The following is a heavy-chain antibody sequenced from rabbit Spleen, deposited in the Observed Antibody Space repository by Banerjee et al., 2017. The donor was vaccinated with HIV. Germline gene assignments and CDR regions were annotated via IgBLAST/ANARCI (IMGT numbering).Heavy chain of an antibody. D-gene: IGHD6-1*01. J-gene: IGHJ4*01. V-gene: IGHV1S40*01. CDR3: ARGPNDSGYGYAVDFNL. CDR2: IFGGNSGST. Sequence: QSLEESGGDLVKPGASLTLTCTASGFSFSSSYYMCWVRQAPGKGLEWIACIFGGNSGSTYYATWAKGRFTISKTSSTTVTLQMTSLTAADTATYFCARGPNDSGYGYAVDFNLWGPGTLVTVS. CDR1: GFSFSSSYY.